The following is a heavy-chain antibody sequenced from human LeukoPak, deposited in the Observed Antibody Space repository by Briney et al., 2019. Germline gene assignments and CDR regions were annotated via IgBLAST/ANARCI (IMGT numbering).Heavy chain of an antibody. CDR3: ARGDFWRGLNY. J-gene: IGHJ4*02. V-gene: IGHV3-48*03. D-gene: IGHD3-3*01. Sequence: GGSLRLSCATSGFTFSCYEMSWVRQAPGKGLEWVSYISSSASSIYYADSVKGRFTISRDNANNSLYLQMNSLRAEDTAVYYCARGDFWRGLNYWGQGTLVTVSS. CDR2: ISSSASSI. CDR1: GFTFSCYE.